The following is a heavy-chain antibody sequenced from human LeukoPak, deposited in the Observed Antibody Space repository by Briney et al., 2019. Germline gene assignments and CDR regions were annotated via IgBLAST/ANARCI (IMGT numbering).Heavy chain of an antibody. V-gene: IGHV4-34*01. J-gene: IGHJ1*01. D-gene: IGHD3-22*01. CDR3: AAAPARGYSPSPSFKH. Sequence: SEALSLTCAVYGGSFSGYSWTWIRQSPGKGLEWDGESNHNGRSTNYSPSLKSRVTISVDTSKNQFSLKLSSVTAADTAVYYCAAAPARGYSPSPSFKHWGQGTLVFVSS. CDR1: GGSFSGYS. CDR2: SNHNGRST.